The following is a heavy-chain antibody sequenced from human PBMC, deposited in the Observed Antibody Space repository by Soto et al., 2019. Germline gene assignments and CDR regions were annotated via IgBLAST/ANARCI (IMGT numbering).Heavy chain of an antibody. CDR3: ARVLGIAAAGFAY. Sequence: QLQLQESGPGLVKPSETLSLTCTVSGGSISSSSYYWGWIRQPPGKGLEWIGSIYYSGSTYYNPSPTSRGTISVDTSKNQFSLRLSSVTAADSAVYYCARVLGIAAAGFAYWGQGTLVTVSS. J-gene: IGHJ4*02. V-gene: IGHV4-39*01. CDR1: GGSISSSSYY. D-gene: IGHD6-13*01. CDR2: IYYSGST.